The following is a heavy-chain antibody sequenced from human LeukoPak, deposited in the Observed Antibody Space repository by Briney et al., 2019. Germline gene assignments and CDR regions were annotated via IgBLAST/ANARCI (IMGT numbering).Heavy chain of an antibody. D-gene: IGHD6-6*01. J-gene: IGHJ4*02. V-gene: IGHV3-30*04. Sequence: GGSLRLSCAASGFTFSSYAMHWVRQAPGKGLEWVAVISYDGSNKYYADSVKGRFTISRDNSKNTLYLQMNSLRAEDTAVYYCVSPIEYSSSSYFDYWGQGTLVTVSS. CDR3: VSPIEYSSSSYFDY. CDR1: GFTFSSYA. CDR2: ISYDGSNK.